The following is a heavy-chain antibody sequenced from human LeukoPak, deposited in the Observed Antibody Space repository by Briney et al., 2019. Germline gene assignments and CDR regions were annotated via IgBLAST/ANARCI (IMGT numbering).Heavy chain of an antibody. Sequence: GGSLRLSCAASGFIFSSYAMSWVRQAPGKGLEWVSVISGNGGTIYYADSVKGRFTISRDNSKNTLYVQMNSLRAEDTAAYYCAKAGGSWNYNYHYMDVWGKGTTVTVSS. CDR1: GFIFSSYA. D-gene: IGHD3-10*01. V-gene: IGHV3-23*01. CDR3: AKAGGSWNYNYHYMDV. J-gene: IGHJ6*03. CDR2: ISGNGGTI.